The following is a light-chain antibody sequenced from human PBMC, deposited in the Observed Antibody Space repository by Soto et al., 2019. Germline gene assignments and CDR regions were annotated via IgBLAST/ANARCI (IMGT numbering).Light chain of an antibody. Sequence: EVVMTQSPATLYLSPGEGVTLSCSANQGIGDTLAWYHHKPGQTPRLLVYDTSTRATGVPARFSGSRAGPEFTLTLSSLQSEDFAIYYCQQYNNWPLTFGGGTKVESK. CDR2: DTS. CDR3: QQYNNWPLT. CDR1: QGIGDT. V-gene: IGKV3-15*01. J-gene: IGKJ4*01.